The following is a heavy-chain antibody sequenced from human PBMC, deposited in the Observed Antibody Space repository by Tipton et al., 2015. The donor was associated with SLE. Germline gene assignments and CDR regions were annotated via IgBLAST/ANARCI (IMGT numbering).Heavy chain of an antibody. D-gene: IGHD6-13*01. CDR3: AREGSAAAPFDY. V-gene: IGHV3-33*01. CDR2: IWYDGSNK. CDR1: GFTFSSYG. Sequence: RSLRLSCAASGFTFSSYGMHWVRQAPGKGLEWVAVIWYDGSNKYYADSVKGRFTISRDNSKNTLYLQMNSLRAEDTAVYYCAREGSAAAPFDYWGQRTLVTVSS. J-gene: IGHJ4*02.